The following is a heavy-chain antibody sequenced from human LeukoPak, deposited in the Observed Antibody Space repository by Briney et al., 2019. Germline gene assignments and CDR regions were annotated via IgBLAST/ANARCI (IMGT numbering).Heavy chain of an antibody. J-gene: IGHJ6*02. CDR3: ATSTMIVVAGNTNYYYYYGMDV. D-gene: IGHD3-22*01. CDR1: GYTLTELS. V-gene: IGHV1-24*01. Sequence: ASVKVSCKVSGYTLTELSMHWVRQAPGKGLEWMGGFDPEDGETIYAQKFQGRVTMTEDTSTDTAYMELSSLRSEDTAAYYCATSTMIVVAGNTNYYYYYGMDVWGQGTTVTVSS. CDR2: FDPEDGET.